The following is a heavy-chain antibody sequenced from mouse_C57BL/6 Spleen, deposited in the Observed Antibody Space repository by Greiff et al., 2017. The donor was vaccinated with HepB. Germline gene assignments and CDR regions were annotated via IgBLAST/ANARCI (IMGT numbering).Heavy chain of an antibody. CDR3: ARHYYGSRPVLNY. V-gene: IGHV5-6*02. Sequence: DVKLVESGGDLVKPGGSLKLSCAASGFTFSSYGMSWVRQTPDKRLEWVATISSGGSYTYYPDSVKGRFTISRDNAKNTLYLQMSSLKSEDTAMYYCARHYYGSRPVLNYWGQGTTLTVSS. J-gene: IGHJ2*01. CDR1: GFTFSSYG. D-gene: IGHD1-1*01. CDR2: ISSGGSYT.